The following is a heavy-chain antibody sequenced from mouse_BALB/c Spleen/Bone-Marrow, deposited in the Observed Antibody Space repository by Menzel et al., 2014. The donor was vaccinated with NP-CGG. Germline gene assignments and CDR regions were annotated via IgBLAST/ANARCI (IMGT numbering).Heavy chain of an antibody. J-gene: IGHJ4*01. D-gene: IGHD2-4*01. CDR1: GYTFTSYW. V-gene: IGHV1-69*02. CDR2: IDPSDSET. CDR3: ARDGVITSYYAMDY. Sequence: VQGVESGAELVKPGAPVKLSCKASGYTFTSYWMNWVKQRPGRGLEWIGRIDPSDSETHYNQKFKDKATLTVDKSSSTAYIQLSSLTSEDSAVYYCARDGVITSYYAMDYWGQGTSVTVSS.